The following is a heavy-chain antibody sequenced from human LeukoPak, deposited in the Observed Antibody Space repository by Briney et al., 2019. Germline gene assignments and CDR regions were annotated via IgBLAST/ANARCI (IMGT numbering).Heavy chain of an antibody. CDR3: ARQYYDSSGYYRNWFDP. CDR2: IYWNDDK. V-gene: IGHV2-5*01. D-gene: IGHD3-22*01. CDR1: GFSLRTRGGG. Sequence: SGPTLVKPTQTLTLTCTFSGFSLRTRGGGVGWIRQPPGKALEWLSLIYWNDDKRYSPSLKSRLTITKDTSKNQVVLTMTNMDPVDTATYYCARQYYDSSGYYRNWFDPWGQGTLVTVSS. J-gene: IGHJ5*02.